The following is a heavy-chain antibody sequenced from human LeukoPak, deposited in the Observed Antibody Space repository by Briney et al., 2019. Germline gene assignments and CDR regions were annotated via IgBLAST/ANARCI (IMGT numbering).Heavy chain of an antibody. CDR2: ISYDGSNK. V-gene: IGHV3-30-3*01. CDR1: GFTFSSYA. CDR3: ARASDGMDV. Sequence: GGSLRLSCAASGFTFSSYAMHWVRQAPGKGLEWVAVISYDGSNKYYADSVKGRFTISRDNSKNTLYLQMNSLRAEDTAVYYCARASDGMDVWGQGTTVAVSS. J-gene: IGHJ6*02.